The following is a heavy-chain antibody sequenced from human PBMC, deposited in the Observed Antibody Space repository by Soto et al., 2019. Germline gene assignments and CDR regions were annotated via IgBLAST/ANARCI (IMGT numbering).Heavy chain of an antibody. D-gene: IGHD6-6*01. V-gene: IGHV1-18*01. Sequence: ASVKVSCKASGYTFTSYGISWVRQAPGQGLEWMGWISAYNDNTNYAQKLQGRVTMTTDTSTSTAYMELRSLRSDDTAVYYCARDSARLTSTPWFDPWGQETLVTVSS. CDR3: ARDSARLTSTPWFDP. CDR1: GYTFTSYG. J-gene: IGHJ5*02. CDR2: ISAYNDNT.